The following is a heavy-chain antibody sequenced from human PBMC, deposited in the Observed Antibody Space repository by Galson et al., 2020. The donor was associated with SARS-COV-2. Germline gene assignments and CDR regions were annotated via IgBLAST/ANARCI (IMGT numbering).Heavy chain of an antibody. CDR3: ARGYCSSLTNCYPAWWFDT. V-gene: IGHV1-2*02. J-gene: IGHJ5*02. CDR2: FNPNSGDT. CDR1: RYSLLRHY. Sequence: SVPVSCQASRYSLLRHYIHWLRQVPGQGIEWVGWFNPNSGDTKYAQKFHGRVTMTRDTSISIAYMASSSLRSEDTAMYYCARGYCSSLTNCYPAWWFDTWGQGTLVTFSS. D-gene: IGHD2-2*01.